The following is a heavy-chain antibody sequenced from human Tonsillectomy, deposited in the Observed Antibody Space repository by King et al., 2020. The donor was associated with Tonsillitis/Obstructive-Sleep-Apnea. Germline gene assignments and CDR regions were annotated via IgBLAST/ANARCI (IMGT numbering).Heavy chain of an antibody. J-gene: IGHJ4*02. CDR1: GYTFTSYY. D-gene: IGHD1-1*01. CDR3: ARAPGTIGTTPFDY. Sequence: VQLVQSGAEVKKPGASVKVSCKASGYTFTSYYLHWVRLAPGQGLEWMGIINPSGGSTSYAQKFQGRVTMTRVTSTSTVYMELSSLGSEDTAVYYCARAPGTIGTTPFDYWGQGTQVTVSS. CDR2: INPSGGST. V-gene: IGHV1-46*01.